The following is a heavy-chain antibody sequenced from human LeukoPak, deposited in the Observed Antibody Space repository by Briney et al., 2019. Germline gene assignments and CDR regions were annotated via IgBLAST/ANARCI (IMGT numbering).Heavy chain of an antibody. CDR1: GGSISSSNW. J-gene: IGHJ4*02. Sequence: SGTLSLTCAVSGGSISSSNWWSWVRQPPGKGLEWLGEIYHSGSTNYNPSLKSRVTISVDTSKNQFSLKLSSVTAADTAVYYCARLRYCSGGSCSMVNYFDYWGQGTLVTVSS. V-gene: IGHV4-4*02. CDR2: IYHSGST. CDR3: ARLRYCSGGSCSMVNYFDY. D-gene: IGHD2-15*01.